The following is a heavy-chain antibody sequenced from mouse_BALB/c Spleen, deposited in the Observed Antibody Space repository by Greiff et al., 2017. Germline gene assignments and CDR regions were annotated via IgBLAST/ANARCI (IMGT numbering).Heavy chain of an antibody. CDR1: GFNIKDYY. CDR2: IDPENGNT. D-gene: IGHD2-10*02. J-gene: IGHJ2*01. V-gene: IGHV14-1*02. Sequence: VQLQQSGAELVRPGALVKLSCKASGFNIKDYYMHWVKQRPEQGLEWIGWIDPENGNTIYDPKFQGKASITADTSSNTACLQLSSLTSEDTAVYYCAKRTYGAGFDYWGQGTTLTVSS. CDR3: AKRTYGAGFDY.